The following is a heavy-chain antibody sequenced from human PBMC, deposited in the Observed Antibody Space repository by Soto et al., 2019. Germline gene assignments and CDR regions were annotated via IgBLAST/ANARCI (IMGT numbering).Heavy chain of an antibody. CDR1: GYTFANYG. CDR2: ISARNGKT. D-gene: IGHD4-17*01. Sequence: QVQLVQSGAEVKKPGASVKVSCKASGYTFANYGFSWVRQAPGQGLEWMGWISARNGKTHYVQNFQGRVTMTTDTSTNTAFMELRTLRYDDTAVYYCASVPTPTYGDSDKNNWLAPWSQGTLVTVSS. CDR3: ASVPTPTYGDSDKNNWLAP. V-gene: IGHV1-18*04. J-gene: IGHJ5*02.